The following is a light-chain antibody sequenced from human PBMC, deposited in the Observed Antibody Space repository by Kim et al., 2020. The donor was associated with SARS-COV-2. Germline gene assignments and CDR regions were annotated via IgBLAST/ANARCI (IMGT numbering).Light chain of an antibody. CDR3: SSYTGSSPLWV. V-gene: IGLV2-8*01. Sequence: QSALTQPPSASGSPGQSASISCTGTSRDIGGYNYVSWYQQYPGRAPKLIISEVTKRPSGVPDRFSGSRSGNTASLTVTGLQPEDEAVYYCSSYTGSSPLWVFGGGTQLTV. CDR1: SRDIGGYNY. J-gene: IGLJ3*02. CDR2: EVT.